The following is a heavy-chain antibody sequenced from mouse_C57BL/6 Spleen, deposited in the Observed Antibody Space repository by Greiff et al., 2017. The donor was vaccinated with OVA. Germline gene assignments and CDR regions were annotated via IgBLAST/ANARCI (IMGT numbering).Heavy chain of an antibody. D-gene: IGHD1-1*01. CDR2: ISYYGSN. J-gene: IGHJ2*01. V-gene: IGHV3-6*01. Sequence: KLQESGPGLVKPSQSLSLTCSVTGYSITSGYYWNWIRQFPGNKLEWMGYISYYGSNNYNPSLKNRISITRDTSKNQFFLKLNSVTTEDTATYYCASRSSAFDYWGQGTTLTVSS. CDR3: ASRSSAFDY. CDR1: GYSITSGYY.